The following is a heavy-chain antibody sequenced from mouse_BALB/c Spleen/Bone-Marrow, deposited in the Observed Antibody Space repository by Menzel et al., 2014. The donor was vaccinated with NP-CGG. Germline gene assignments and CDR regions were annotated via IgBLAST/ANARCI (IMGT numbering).Heavy chain of an antibody. CDR2: IDPANGNT. V-gene: IGHV14-3*02. CDR1: GFNIKDTY. CDR3: ARYNERYAMDY. Sequence: VQLQQPGAELVKPGASVKLSCTASGFNIKDTYMHWVKQRPEQGLEWIGRIDPANGNTKYDPKFQGKATITADTSSNTAYLQLSSLTSEDTAVYYCARYNERYAMDYWGQGTSVTVSS. J-gene: IGHJ4*01.